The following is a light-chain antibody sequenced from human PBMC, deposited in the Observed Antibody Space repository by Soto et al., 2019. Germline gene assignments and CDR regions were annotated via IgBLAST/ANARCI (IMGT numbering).Light chain of an antibody. Sequence: EIVLTQSPGTLSLSPGERATLSCRASQSVSSSYLAWYQQKPGQAPRLLIYGASSRATGIPDRFSGSGSGTDFTLTISRLEPEDFAVYYWQQYGSSTAYTFGQGTKLEIK. J-gene: IGKJ2*01. CDR2: GAS. CDR3: QQYGSSTAYT. CDR1: QSVSSSY. V-gene: IGKV3-20*01.